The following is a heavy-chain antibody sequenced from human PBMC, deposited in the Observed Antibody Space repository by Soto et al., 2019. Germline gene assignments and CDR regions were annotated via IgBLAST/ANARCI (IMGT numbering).Heavy chain of an antibody. D-gene: IGHD3-22*01. CDR3: ARTGYYYDSSGQYYFDY. V-gene: IGHV4-59*01. J-gene: IGHJ4*02. CDR2: IYDRGST. CDR1: GGSISSYY. Sequence: SETMSLTCAVSGGSISSYYWSWIRQPPGKGLEWIGYIYDRGSTTYNPSLKSRVTISEDTSNNQFSLKLTSVTAADTAVYYCARTGYYYDSSGQYYFDYWGQVSLVRVSS.